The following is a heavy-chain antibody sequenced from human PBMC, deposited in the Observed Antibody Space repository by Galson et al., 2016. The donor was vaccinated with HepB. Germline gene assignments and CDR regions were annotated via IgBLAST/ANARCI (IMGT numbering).Heavy chain of an antibody. V-gene: IGHV4-59*08. J-gene: IGHJ4*02. CDR1: GFAFNTYW. Sequence: LRLSCAASGFAFNTYWMSWVRHAPGKGLEWIAYIHYSGNTNYNPSLRSRVTISVDTSKNQFSLKLSSVTAADTAVYYCARQAAYYDFWSGSYYFDYWGQGTLVTVSS. CDR3: ARQAAYYDFWSGSYYFDY. CDR2: IHYSGNT. D-gene: IGHD3-3*01.